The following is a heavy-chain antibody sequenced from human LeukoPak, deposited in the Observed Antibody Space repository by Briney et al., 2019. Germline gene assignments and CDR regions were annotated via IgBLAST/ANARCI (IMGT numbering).Heavy chain of an antibody. CDR2: INPNSGGT. Sequence: ASVKVSRKASGYTFTGYYMHWVRQAPGQGLEWMGRINPNSGGTNYAQKFQGRVTMTRDTSISTAYMELSRLRSDDTAVYYCAREAAAGTKFCYDYWGQGTLVTVSS. D-gene: IGHD6-13*01. CDR3: AREAAAGTKFCYDY. V-gene: IGHV1-2*06. CDR1: GYTFTGYY. J-gene: IGHJ4*02.